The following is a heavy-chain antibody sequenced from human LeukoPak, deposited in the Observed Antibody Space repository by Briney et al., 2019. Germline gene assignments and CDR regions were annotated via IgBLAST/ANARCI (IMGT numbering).Heavy chain of an antibody. D-gene: IGHD3-10*01. CDR1: GFTFSSYW. Sequence: GGSLRLSWAASGFTFSSYWMSWFRQAPGKGLEWVANIKQDGSEKYYVDSVKGRFTISRDNAKNSLYLQMNSLRAEDTAVYYCSAGGYFDYWGQGTLVTVSS. CDR3: SAGGYFDY. J-gene: IGHJ4*02. CDR2: IKQDGSEK. V-gene: IGHV3-7*01.